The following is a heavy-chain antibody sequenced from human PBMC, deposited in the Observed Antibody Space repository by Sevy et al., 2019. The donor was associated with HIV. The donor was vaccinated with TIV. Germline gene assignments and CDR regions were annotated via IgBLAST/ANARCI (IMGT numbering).Heavy chain of an antibody. Sequence: GGSLRLSCTASGFTFNRYWMSWVRQTPGKELEWVANVKQDGSEQYYVNSLKGRFTISRDNAKNSLYLQMNSLRAEDTAVYYCASLREKKLVIIPSFAFDMWGHGTLVTVSS. CDR3: ASLREKKLVIIPSFAFDM. J-gene: IGHJ3*02. V-gene: IGHV3-7*01. D-gene: IGHD3-3*01. CDR1: GFTFNRYW. CDR2: VKQDGSEQ.